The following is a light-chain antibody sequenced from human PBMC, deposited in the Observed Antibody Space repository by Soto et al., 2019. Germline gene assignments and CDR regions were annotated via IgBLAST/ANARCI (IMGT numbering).Light chain of an antibody. CDR3: QQYYSSQWS. CDR2: WAS. J-gene: IGKJ1*01. Sequence: DIVMTQSPDSLAVSLGERATINCKSSQSVLYSSNNKNYLAWYQQKPGQPPKLLVYWASTRESGVPDRFSGNRSGSDFTITISSLQAEDVAAYFCQQYYSSQWSFGQGTKVEIK. CDR1: QSVLYSSNNKNY. V-gene: IGKV4-1*01.